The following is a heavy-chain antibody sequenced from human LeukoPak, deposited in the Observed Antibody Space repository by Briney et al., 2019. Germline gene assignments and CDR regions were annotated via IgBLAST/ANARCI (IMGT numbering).Heavy chain of an antibody. CDR3: ARQGYSSGWLIDY. Sequence: SETLSLTCTVSGGSISSSSYYWGWIRQPPGKGLEWIGSIYYSGSTYYNPSLKSRVTIPVDTSKNQFSLKLSSVTAADTAVYYCARQGYSSGWLIDYWGQGTLVTVSS. CDR1: GGSISSSSYY. J-gene: IGHJ4*02. D-gene: IGHD6-19*01. CDR2: IYYSGST. V-gene: IGHV4-39*01.